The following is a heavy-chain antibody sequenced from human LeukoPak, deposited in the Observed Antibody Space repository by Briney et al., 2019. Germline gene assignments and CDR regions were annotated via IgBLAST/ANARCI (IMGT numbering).Heavy chain of an antibody. Sequence: GGSLRLSCAASGFTFSSYRMTWARQAPGKGLEWVANIKQDGSEKYYVDSVKGRFTISRDNAKNSLYLQMNSLRAEDTAVYYCAKWGHSSGYLYYFDYWGQGTLVTVSS. CDR3: AKWGHSSGYLYYFDY. V-gene: IGHV3-7*01. D-gene: IGHD3-22*01. CDR2: IKQDGSEK. J-gene: IGHJ4*02. CDR1: GFTFSSYR.